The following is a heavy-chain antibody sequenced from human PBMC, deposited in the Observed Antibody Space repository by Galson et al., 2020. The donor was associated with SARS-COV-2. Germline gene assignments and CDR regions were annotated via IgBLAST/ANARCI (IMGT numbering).Heavy chain of an antibody. Sequence: ASVKVSCKASGYTFTSYGISWVRQAPGQGLEWMGWISAYNGNTNYVQKLQGRVTMTTDTSTSTAYMELRSLRSDDTAVYYCARSGLYDYVWGSYRHTYIDYWGQGTLVTVSS. V-gene: IGHV1-18*01. CDR1: GYTFTSYG. D-gene: IGHD3-16*02. CDR3: ARSGLYDYVWGSYRHTYIDY. J-gene: IGHJ4*02. CDR2: ISAYNGNT.